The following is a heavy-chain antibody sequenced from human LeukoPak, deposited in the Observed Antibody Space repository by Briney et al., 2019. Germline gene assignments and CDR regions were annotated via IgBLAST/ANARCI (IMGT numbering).Heavy chain of an antibody. CDR1: GFTFSSHT. D-gene: IGHD6-19*01. CDR3: ARCTIGDGSGWCTWFAP. CDR2: IRGGGAP. V-gene: IGHV3-23*01. J-gene: IGHJ5*02. Sequence: GGSLRLSCEASGFTFSSHTMNWVRQAPGKGLKWVSSIRGGGAPVYADSVKGRFTISRDDFKSTVFLQMDSLRPEDTAVYYCARCTIGDGSGWCTWFAPWGQGTLVTVSS.